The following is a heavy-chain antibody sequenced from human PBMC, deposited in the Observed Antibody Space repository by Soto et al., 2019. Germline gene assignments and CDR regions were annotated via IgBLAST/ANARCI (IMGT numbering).Heavy chain of an antibody. J-gene: IGHJ4*02. Sequence: GGSLRLSCAASVFSFTNYGMNWVRQAPGKGLEWLSYISSGGNMIYYADSVKGRFTISRDTAKNSLYLQMNSLRAEDTAVYYCVKWLGGRSDCWGQGTLVTVSS. V-gene: IGHV3-48*03. CDR2: ISSGGNMI. D-gene: IGHD6-19*01. CDR1: VFSFTNYG. CDR3: VKWLGGRSDC.